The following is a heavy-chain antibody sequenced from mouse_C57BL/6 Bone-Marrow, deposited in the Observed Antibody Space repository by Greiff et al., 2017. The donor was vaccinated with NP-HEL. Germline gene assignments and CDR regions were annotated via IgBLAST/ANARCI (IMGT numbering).Heavy chain of an antibody. CDR3: ARGDGNPYLVG. CDR2: IYPGDGDT. Sequence: VQLQQSGPELVKPGASVKISCKASGYAFSSSWMNWVKQRPGKGLEWIGRIYPGDGDTNYNGKFKGKATLTADKSSSTAYMQLSSLTSEDSAVYFCARGDGNPYLVGWGQGTLVTVSA. J-gene: IGHJ3*01. CDR1: GYAFSSSW. D-gene: IGHD2-1*01. V-gene: IGHV1-82*01.